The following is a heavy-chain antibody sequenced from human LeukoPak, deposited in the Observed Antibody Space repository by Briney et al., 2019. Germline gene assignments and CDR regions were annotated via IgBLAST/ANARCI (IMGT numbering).Heavy chain of an antibody. CDR3: ARDVEARISAAGTFDY. CDR1: GLTFSNYA. Sequence: GGSLRLSCAASGLTFSNYAMSWVRQVAGKGLEWVSVISGLGGSTYYADSVKGRFAISRDNSKGTLWLQMNSLRADDTAIYYCARDVEARISAAGTFDYWGQGSLVTVSS. CDR2: ISGLGGST. D-gene: IGHD6-13*01. V-gene: IGHV3-23*01. J-gene: IGHJ4*02.